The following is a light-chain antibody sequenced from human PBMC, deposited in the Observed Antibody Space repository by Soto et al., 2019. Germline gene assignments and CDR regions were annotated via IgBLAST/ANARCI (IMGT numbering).Light chain of an antibody. J-gene: IGLJ1*01. CDR3: SPYTSSTTLLYV. CDR2: DVS. V-gene: IGLV2-14*01. CDR1: SSDVGGYNY. Sequence: QSALTQPASVSGSPGQSITISCTGTSSDVGGYNYVSWYQQHPGNAPKLMIYDVSNRPSGVSNRFSGSKSGNTASLTISGLQAEDEADYYCSPYTSSTTLLYVFGTGTKVTVL.